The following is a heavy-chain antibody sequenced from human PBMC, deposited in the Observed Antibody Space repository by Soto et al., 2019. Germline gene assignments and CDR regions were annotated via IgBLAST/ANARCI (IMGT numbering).Heavy chain of an antibody. Sequence: GVTLRLSCAAPRFPFSTYGMHWVRQAPGKGLEWVAVISYDGSEKYYADSVKGRFTISRDNSKNTLYLQMYSLRTEDTAVYFSAKDCRYISDTYGFDVWGDGT. V-gene: IGHV3-30*18. CDR3: AKDCRYISDTYGFDV. D-gene: IGHD2-15*01. CDR2: ISYDGSEK. J-gene: IGHJ3*01. CDR1: RFPFSTYG.